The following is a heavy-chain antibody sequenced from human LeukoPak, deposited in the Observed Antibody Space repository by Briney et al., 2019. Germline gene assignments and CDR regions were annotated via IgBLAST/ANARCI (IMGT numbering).Heavy chain of an antibody. J-gene: IGHJ5*02. CDR2: IYYSGST. Sequence: SETLSLTCTVSGGSISSSSYYWGWIRQPPGKGLEYIGSIYYSGSTYYNPSLKSRVPISVDTSKNTFSLKRSSVTAADTAVYYCARRGGYCRGVSCLSWFDPWGQGTLVTVSS. D-gene: IGHD2-15*01. CDR3: ARRGGYCRGVSCLSWFDP. CDR1: GGSISSSSYY. V-gene: IGHV4-39*01.